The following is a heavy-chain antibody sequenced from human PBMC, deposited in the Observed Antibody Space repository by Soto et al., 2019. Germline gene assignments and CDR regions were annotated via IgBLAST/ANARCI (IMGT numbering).Heavy chain of an antibody. D-gene: IGHD5-18*01. V-gene: IGHV3-9*01. J-gene: IGHJ4*02. CDR2: ISWNSGNI. CDR3: VRSKGGYSYGTPFDY. CDR1: GFTFDDYV. Sequence: EVQLEESGGALVQPGRSLRLSCAASGFTFDDYVMHWVRQVLGKGLEWVSSISWNSGNIGYADSVKGRFTTSRDKAKNSLYLQMNSLRPEDTALYYYVRSKGGYSYGTPFDYWGQGTLVTVSS.